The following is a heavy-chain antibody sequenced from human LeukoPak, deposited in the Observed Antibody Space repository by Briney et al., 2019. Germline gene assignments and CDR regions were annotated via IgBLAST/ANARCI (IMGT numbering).Heavy chain of an antibody. V-gene: IGHV4-39*01. D-gene: IGHD3-10*01. CDR1: GGSISSSSYY. J-gene: IGHJ4*02. CDR2: IYYSGST. Sequence: SETLSLTCTVSGGSISSSSYYWGWIRQPPGKGLEWIGSIYYSGSTYYNPSLKSRVTISVDTSKNQFSLKLSSVTAADTAVYYCAKVFEVRGARRPKDYWGQGTLVIVSS. CDR3: AKVFEVRGARRPKDY.